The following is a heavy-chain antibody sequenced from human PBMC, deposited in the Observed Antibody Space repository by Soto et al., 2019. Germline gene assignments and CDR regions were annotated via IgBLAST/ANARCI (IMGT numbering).Heavy chain of an antibody. J-gene: IGHJ4*02. CDR2: IYYSGST. V-gene: IGHV4-59*08. Sequence: QVQLQESGPGLVKPSETLSLTCTVSGGSISSYYWSWIRQPPGKGLEWIGYIYYSGSTNYNPSLKSRVTISVDTFKNQFSLKLSSVTAADTAVYYCASQIRGDYLDYWGQGTLVTVSS. CDR1: GGSISSYY. CDR3: ASQIRGDYLDY. D-gene: IGHD3-16*01.